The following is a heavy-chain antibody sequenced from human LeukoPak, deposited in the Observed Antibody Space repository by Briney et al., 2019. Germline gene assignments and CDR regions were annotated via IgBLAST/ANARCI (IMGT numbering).Heavy chain of an antibody. V-gene: IGHV4-61*05. CDR1: GGSISSSSYY. D-gene: IGHD3-10*01. CDR3: ARVRYYGSGLSSYFDY. CDR2: IYHSGNT. J-gene: IGHJ4*02. Sequence: SETLSLTCTVSGGSISSSSYYWGWIRQPPGKGLEWIGYIYHSGNTKYNPSLKSRVTISVDTSKNQFSLKLSSVSAADTAMYYCARVRYYGSGLSSYFDYWGQRKLVTVSS.